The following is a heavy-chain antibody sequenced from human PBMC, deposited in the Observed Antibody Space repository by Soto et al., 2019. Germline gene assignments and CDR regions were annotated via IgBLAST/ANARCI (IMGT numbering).Heavy chain of an antibody. CDR1: GFTFDDYA. CDR2: ISWNSDNI. Sequence: VQLVESGGGVVQPGSSLRLACAASGFTFDDYAMHWVRQAPGKGLEWVSGISWNSDNIGYADSVKGRFTISRDNVKNSLYLQMNSLRAEDTALYYCAKDLYSNYGDAFDIWGQGTMVTVSS. V-gene: IGHV3-9*01. CDR3: AKDLYSNYGDAFDI. D-gene: IGHD4-4*01. J-gene: IGHJ3*02.